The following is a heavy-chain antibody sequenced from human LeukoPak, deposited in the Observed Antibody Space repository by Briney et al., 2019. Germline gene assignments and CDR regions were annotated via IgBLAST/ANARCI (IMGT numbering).Heavy chain of an antibody. CDR2: ISYDGSNK. CDR3: VKNDILTGYYQPNSGGIDY. D-gene: IGHD3-9*01. J-gene: IGHJ4*02. CDR1: GFTFSGYP. Sequence: GGSLRLSCAASGFTFSGYPIHWVRQAPGKGLEWVAVISYDGSNKYYADSVKGRFTISRDNSKNTLYLQMSSLRAEDTAVYYCVKNDILTGYYQPNSGGIDYWGQGTLVTVSS. V-gene: IGHV3-30-3*02.